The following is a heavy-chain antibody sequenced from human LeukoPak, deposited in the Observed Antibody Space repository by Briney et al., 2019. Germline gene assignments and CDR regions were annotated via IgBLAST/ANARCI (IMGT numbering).Heavy chain of an antibody. CDR2: IWYDGSIK. V-gene: IGHV3-33*01. CDR3: ARGLSSGWYY. Sequence: PGGSLRLSCAASGFSFSSYGMHWVRQAPGRGLEWVAVIWYDGSIKYYGDSVKGRFTISRDNSKNTLYLQMNSLSAEDTAVYYCARGLSSGWYYWGQGTLVTVSS. J-gene: IGHJ4*02. CDR1: GFSFSSYG. D-gene: IGHD6-19*01.